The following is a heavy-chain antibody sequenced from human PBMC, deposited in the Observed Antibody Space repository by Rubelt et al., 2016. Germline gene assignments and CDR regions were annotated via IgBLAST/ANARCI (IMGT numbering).Heavy chain of an antibody. CDR3: ARGLEGWLQLTITPVEFDY. D-gene: IGHD5-24*01. Sequence: YYADSVKGRFTISRDNAKNSLYLQMNSLRAEDTAVYYCARGLEGWLQLTITPVEFDYWGQGTLVTVSS. J-gene: IGHJ4*02. V-gene: IGHV3-48*04.